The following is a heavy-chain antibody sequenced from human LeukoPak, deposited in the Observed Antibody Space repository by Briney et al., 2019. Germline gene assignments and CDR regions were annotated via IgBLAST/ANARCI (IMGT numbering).Heavy chain of an antibody. CDR2: INPNSGGT. V-gene: IGHV1-2*02. D-gene: IGHD3-22*01. CDR1: GYTFTGYY. CDR3: ARGVLYYYDSSGYADY. Sequence: ASVKVSCKASGYTFTGYYMHWVRQAPGQGLEWMGRINPNSGGTNYAQKFQGRVTMTRDTSISTAYMELSRLRSDDTAVYYCARGVLYYYDSSGYADYWGQGTLVTVSS. J-gene: IGHJ4*02.